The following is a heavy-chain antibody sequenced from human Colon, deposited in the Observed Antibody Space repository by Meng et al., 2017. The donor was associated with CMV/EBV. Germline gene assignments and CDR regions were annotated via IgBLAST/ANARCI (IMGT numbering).Heavy chain of an antibody. CDR3: ATGSVAADGKGY. CDR2: INPKPANP. J-gene: IGHJ1*01. D-gene: IGHD6-13*01. Sequence: QVQLVQSGSELKKPGASVKISCKASGYMFTRYNINWVRQAPGQWLEWMGYINPKPANPTYVQGFTGRFVFSLDTSVSTAYLQISSLEAEDTAVYYCATGSVAADGKGYWGQGTLVTVSS. V-gene: IGHV7-4-1*02. CDR1: GYMFTRYN.